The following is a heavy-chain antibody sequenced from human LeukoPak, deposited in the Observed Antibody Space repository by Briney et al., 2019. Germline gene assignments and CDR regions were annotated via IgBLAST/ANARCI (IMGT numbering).Heavy chain of an antibody. Sequence: PGGSLRLSCAASGFTFSSYGMHWVRQAPGKGLEWVAVIWYDGSNKYYADSVKGRFTISRDNSKNTLYLQMNSLRAEDTAVYYCARCRRPTYYYGMDVGGQGTTVTVSS. CDR3: ARCRRPTYYYGMDV. CDR1: GFTFSSYG. V-gene: IGHV3-33*01. J-gene: IGHJ6*02. CDR2: IWYDGSNK.